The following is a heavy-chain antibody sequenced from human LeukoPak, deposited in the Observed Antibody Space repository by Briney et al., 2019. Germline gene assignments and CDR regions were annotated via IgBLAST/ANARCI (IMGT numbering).Heavy chain of an antibody. D-gene: IGHD5-18*01. CDR3: ASLSIHTAMVRDYYGMDV. V-gene: IGHV1-2*02. J-gene: IGHJ6*02. CDR2: INPNSGGT. CDR1: GYTFTGYY. Sequence: ASVKVSCQASGYTFTGYYMHWVRQAPGQGLEWMGWINPNSGGTNYAQKFQGRVTMTRDTSISTAYMELSRLRSDDTAVYDCASLSIHTAMVRDYYGMDVWGQGTTVTVSS.